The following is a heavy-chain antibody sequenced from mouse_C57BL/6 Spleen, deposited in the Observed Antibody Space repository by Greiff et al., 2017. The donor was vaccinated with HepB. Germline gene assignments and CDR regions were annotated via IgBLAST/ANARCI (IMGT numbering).Heavy chain of an antibody. V-gene: IGHV1-15*01. J-gene: IGHJ2*01. D-gene: IGHD2-3*01. Sequence: QVQLQQSGAELVRPGASVTLSCKASGYTFTDYEMHWVKQTPVHGLEWIGAIDPETGGTAYNQKFKGKAILTADKSSSTAYMELRSLTSEDSAVYYCTRRGGDGYYYFDDWGQGTTLTVSS. CDR3: TRRGGDGYYYFDD. CDR1: GYTFTDYE. CDR2: IDPETGGT.